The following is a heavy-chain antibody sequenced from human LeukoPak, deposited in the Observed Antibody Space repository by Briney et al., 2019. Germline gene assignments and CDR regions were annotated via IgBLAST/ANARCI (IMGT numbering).Heavy chain of an antibody. CDR1: GFTFSSSA. D-gene: IGHD2-15*01. V-gene: IGHV3-23*01. Sequence: GGSLRLSCAASGFTFSSSAMSWDRQAPGKGLEWVSTISNNGGYTYYADSVQGRFTISRDNSKSTLCLQMKSPRAEDTAVYYCAKQLGYCSDGSCYFPYWGQGTLVTVSS. CDR3: AKQLGYCSDGSCYFPY. J-gene: IGHJ4*02. CDR2: ISNNGGYT.